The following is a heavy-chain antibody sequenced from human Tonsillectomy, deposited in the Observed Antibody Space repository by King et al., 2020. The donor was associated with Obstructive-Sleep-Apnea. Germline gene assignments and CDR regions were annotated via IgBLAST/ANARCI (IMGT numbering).Heavy chain of an antibody. CDR1: GFTFCDYY. CDR3: VRRKVTTAADAFDL. D-gene: IGHD4-17*01. V-gene: IGHV3-11*06. CDR2: ISSSSSYT. Sequence: VQLVESGGGLVKPGGSLRLSCAASGFTFCDYYMSWIRRAPGKGLEWVSDISSSSSYTNYADSVKGRFSISRDNAKNSLYLQMNSLRGEDTAVYYCVRRKVTTAADAFDLWGQGTMVTVSS. J-gene: IGHJ3*01.